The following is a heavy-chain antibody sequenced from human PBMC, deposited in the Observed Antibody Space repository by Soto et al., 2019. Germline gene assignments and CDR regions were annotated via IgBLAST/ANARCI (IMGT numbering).Heavy chain of an antibody. D-gene: IGHD2-2*01. CDR3: ARYQKGSFDY. J-gene: IGHJ4*02. V-gene: IGHV4-30-4*01. Sequence: SETLSLTCTVSGGSISSGDYYWSWIRQPPGKGLEWIGYIYYTGSTYYNPSLKSRLTISVDTSKNQFSLKLTSVTAADTAVYFSARYQKGSFDYWGQGTLVTVSS. CDR1: GGSISSGDYY. CDR2: IYYTGST.